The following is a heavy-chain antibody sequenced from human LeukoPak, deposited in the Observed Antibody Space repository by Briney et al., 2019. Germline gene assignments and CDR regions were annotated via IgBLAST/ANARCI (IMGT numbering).Heavy chain of an antibody. CDR3: ARDSYKCGSSGCFHYFDY. J-gene: IGHJ4*02. Sequence: CLCLSRAVSGFTASGIFMSGVRPGPGKGLGWGSVIYSVVTTYYATSVTGRFTISRDNSKNTLYLQMDSLRAEDTAVYHCARDSYKCGSSGCFHYFDYWGQGTLVTVSS. CDR1: GFTASGIF. V-gene: IGHV3-66*01. D-gene: IGHD3-22*01. CDR2: IYSVVTT.